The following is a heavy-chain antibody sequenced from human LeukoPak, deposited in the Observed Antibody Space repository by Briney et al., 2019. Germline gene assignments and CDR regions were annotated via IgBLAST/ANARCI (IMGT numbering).Heavy chain of an antibody. CDR3: AKDGRITFGGVIVPFGY. CDR2: INHNGNVN. J-gene: IGHJ4*02. D-gene: IGHD3-16*02. V-gene: IGHV3-7*03. Sequence: TGGSLRLSCAASGFTFSSYWMNWARQAPGKGLEWVASINHNGNVNYYVDSVKGRFTISRDNSKNTLYLQMNSLRAEDTAVYYCAKDGRITFGGVIVPFGYWGQGTLVTVSS. CDR1: GFTFSSYW.